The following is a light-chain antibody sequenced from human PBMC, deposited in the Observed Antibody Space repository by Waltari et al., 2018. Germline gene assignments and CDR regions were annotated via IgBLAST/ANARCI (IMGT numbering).Light chain of an antibody. CDR3: CSFTDVYNPYV. V-gene: IGLV2-11*01. CDR2: DVS. CDR1: SSDVGGYNY. J-gene: IGLJ1*01. Sequence: QSALTQPRSVSGSPGQSVTISCTGTSSDVGGYNYVSWYHQHPGKAPHVIIFDVSTPPSGVPHRLSGSKAVSTASLTISVLQAEDEADYYCCSFTDVYNPYVFGTGTTVTVL.